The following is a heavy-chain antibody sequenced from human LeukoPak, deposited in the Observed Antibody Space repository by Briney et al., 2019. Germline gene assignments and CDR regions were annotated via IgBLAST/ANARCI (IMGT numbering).Heavy chain of an antibody. CDR3: TRDRLEGWFYYTDV. CDR1: GFTFGDYV. Sequence: PGRTLRLSCTASGFTFGDYVMSWFRQAPGTGLEWVGFIRTRAYGGTTEYAASVKGRFTISRDDSKSIAFLQLNSLKTEDTAVYFCTRDRLEGWFYYTDVWGKGTTVTVSS. D-gene: IGHD1-1*01. CDR2: IRTRAYGGTT. V-gene: IGHV3-49*03. J-gene: IGHJ6*03.